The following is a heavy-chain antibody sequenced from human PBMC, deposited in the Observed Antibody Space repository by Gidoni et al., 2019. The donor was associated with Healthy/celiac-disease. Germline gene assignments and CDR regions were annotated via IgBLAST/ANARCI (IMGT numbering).Heavy chain of an antibody. Sequence: QVQLVESGGGVVQPGRSLRRSCAASGFTFSSYGMHWVRQAPGKGLEWVAVISYDGSNKYYADSVKGRFTISRDNSKNTLYLQMNSLRAEDTAVYYCAKDWDIAGQAGMDVWGQGTTVTVSS. CDR1: GFTFSSYG. V-gene: IGHV3-30*18. D-gene: IGHD1-26*01. CDR2: ISYDGSNK. J-gene: IGHJ6*02. CDR3: AKDWDIAGQAGMDV.